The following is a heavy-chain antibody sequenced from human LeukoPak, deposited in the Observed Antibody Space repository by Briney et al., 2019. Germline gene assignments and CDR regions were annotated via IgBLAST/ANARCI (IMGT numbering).Heavy chain of an antibody. D-gene: IGHD1-26*01. CDR1: GGSISSSSYY. Sequence: SETLSLTCTVSGGSISSSSYYWGWIRQPPGKGLEWLGSIYYSGSTYYNPSHKSRGTISVDTSKNQFSQSLSSVTAADTAVYHCARHSGIGMAQLYFDYWGQGTLVTVSS. CDR2: IYYSGST. CDR3: ARHSGIGMAQLYFDY. V-gene: IGHV4-39*01. J-gene: IGHJ4*02.